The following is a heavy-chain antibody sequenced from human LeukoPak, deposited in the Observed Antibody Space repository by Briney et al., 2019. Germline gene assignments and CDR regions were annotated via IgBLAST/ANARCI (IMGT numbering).Heavy chain of an antibody. D-gene: IGHD6-19*01. CDR3: ATQDPIIAVAGQNFDY. CDR2: ISGSGGST. Sequence: GGSLRLSCAASGFTFSSYAMSWVRQARGKGLEWVSAISGSGGSTYYADSVKGRFTISRDNSKNTLYLQMNSLRAEDTAVYYCATQDPIIAVAGQNFDYWGQGTLVTVSS. J-gene: IGHJ4*02. CDR1: GFTFSSYA. V-gene: IGHV3-23*01.